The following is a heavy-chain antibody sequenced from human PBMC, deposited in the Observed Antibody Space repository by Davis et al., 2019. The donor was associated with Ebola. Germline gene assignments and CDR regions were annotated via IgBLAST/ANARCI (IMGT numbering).Heavy chain of an antibody. CDR3: ARGASYYDFWSGYYSWFDP. V-gene: IGHV1-2*04. CDR1: GYTFTGYY. Sequence: ASVKVSCKASGYTFTGYYMHWVRQTPGQGLEWMGWINPNSGGTNYAQKFQGWVTMTRDTSISTAYMELSRLRSEDTAVYYCARGASYYDFWSGYYSWFDPWGQGTLVTVSS. CDR2: INPNSGGT. D-gene: IGHD3-3*01. J-gene: IGHJ5*02.